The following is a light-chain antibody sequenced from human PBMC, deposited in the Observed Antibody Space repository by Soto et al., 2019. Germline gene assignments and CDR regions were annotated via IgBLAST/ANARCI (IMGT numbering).Light chain of an antibody. CDR3: QQSYRSPLI. CDR1: QNITNF. Sequence: DIQMTQSPLSLSASVGESVTITCRASQNITNFLNWYQQRPGKPPRLLIFGTSSLQSGVPSRFRGSRSETDFSLTISGLQPEDFATYICQQSYRSPLIFGPGTRVA. J-gene: IGKJ3*01. V-gene: IGKV1-39*01. CDR2: GTS.